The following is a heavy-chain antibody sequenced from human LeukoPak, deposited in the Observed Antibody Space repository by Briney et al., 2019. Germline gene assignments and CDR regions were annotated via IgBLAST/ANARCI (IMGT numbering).Heavy chain of an antibody. CDR3: ARVSGYDWESSFDY. J-gene: IGHJ4*02. D-gene: IGHD5-12*01. Sequence: SETLSLTCTVSGGSISSSSYYWGWIRQPPGTGLEWIGSIYYSGSTYYNPSLKSRVTISVDTSKNQFSLKLSSVTAADTAVYYCARVSGYDWESSFDYWGQGTLVTVSS. CDR2: IYYSGST. V-gene: IGHV4-39*07. CDR1: GGSISSSSYY.